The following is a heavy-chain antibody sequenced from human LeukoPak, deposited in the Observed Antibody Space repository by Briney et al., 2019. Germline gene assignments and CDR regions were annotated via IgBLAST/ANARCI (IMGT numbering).Heavy chain of an antibody. CDR3: AREYCSSTSCYTSHHWFDP. Sequence: SETLSLTCTVSGGSISSGSYYWSWIRQPAGKGLEWIGRIYTSGSTNYNPSLKSRVTISVDTSKNQFSLKLSSVTAADTAVYYCAREYCSSTSCYTSHHWFDPWGQGTLVTVSS. D-gene: IGHD2-2*02. V-gene: IGHV4-61*02. J-gene: IGHJ5*02. CDR1: GGSISSGSYY. CDR2: IYTSGST.